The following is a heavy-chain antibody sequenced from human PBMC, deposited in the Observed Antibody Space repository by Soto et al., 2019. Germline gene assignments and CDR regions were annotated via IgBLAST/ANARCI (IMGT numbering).Heavy chain of an antibody. V-gene: IGHV4-31*03. CDR3: ASTRDYFDY. CDR1: GGSISTGGYY. CDR2: IYYSGGS. D-gene: IGHD1-1*01. Sequence: PSETLSLTCTVSGGSISTGGYYWSWIRQHPGKGLEWIGYIYYSGGSSYNLSLKGRLTISVDTSKNQFSLKLSSVTAADTAVYYCASTRDYFDYWGQGSLVTVSS. J-gene: IGHJ4*02.